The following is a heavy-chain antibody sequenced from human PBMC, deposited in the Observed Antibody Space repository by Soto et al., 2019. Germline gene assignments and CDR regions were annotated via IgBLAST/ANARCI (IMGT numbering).Heavy chain of an antibody. J-gene: IGHJ4*02. Sequence: EVQLLESGGGLVQPGGSLRLSCAASGFTFSSYAMSWVRQAPGKGLEWVSAISGSGGSTYYADSVKGRFTISRDNSKNTLYLQMNSLRAEDTAVYYCAKEGTYYYGSGRLGYFDYWAREPWSPSPQ. CDR1: GFTFSSYA. D-gene: IGHD3-10*01. V-gene: IGHV3-23*01. CDR3: AKEGTYYYGSGRLGYFDY. CDR2: ISGSGGST.